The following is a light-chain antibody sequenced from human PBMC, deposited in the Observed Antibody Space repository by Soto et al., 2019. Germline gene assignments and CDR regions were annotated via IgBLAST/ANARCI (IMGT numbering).Light chain of an antibody. CDR3: QHART. V-gene: IGKV3-15*01. CDR2: GAS. J-gene: IGKJ2*01. Sequence: EIVVTQSPAILSVSPGERATLSCRASQSVRSNLAWYQQKPGQAPRLLIYGASTRATGVPARFSGSGSGTEFTLTIRSLQSEDFAVYYCQHARTCGQGTKLDMK. CDR1: QSVRSN.